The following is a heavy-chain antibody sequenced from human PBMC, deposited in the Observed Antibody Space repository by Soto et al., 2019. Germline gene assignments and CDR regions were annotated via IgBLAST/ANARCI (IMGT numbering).Heavy chain of an antibody. J-gene: IGHJ4*02. CDR2: IYYSGST. CDR1: GGSLSSYY. D-gene: IGHD4-17*01. CDR3: ARRYGYYFDY. Sequence: SETLSLTCVVSGGSLSSYYWSWIRQPPGKGLEWIGYIYYSGSTNYNPSLKSRVTISVDTSKNQLSLKLSSVTAADTAVYYCARRYGYYFDYWGQGTLVTVSS. V-gene: IGHV4-59*08.